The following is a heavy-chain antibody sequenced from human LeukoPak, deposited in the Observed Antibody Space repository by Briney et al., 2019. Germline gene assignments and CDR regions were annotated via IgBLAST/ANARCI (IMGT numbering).Heavy chain of an antibody. V-gene: IGHV4-39*01. CDR2: IYYSGRT. D-gene: IGHD4-17*01. CDR1: GGSISSSSYY. CDR3: ARLAYGDKPHALGPNDY. J-gene: IGHJ4*02. Sequence: SETLSLTCTVSGGSISSSSYYWGWIRQPPGKGLEWIGSIYYSGRTYYNPSLKSRVTISVDTSKNQFSLKLSSVTAADTAVYYCARLAYGDKPHALGPNDYWGQGTLVTVSS.